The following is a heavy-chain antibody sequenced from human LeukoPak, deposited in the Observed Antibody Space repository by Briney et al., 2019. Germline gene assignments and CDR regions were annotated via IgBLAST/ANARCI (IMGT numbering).Heavy chain of an antibody. J-gene: IGHJ5*02. D-gene: IGHD5-12*01. Sequence: ASVNVSFKASGYTFTVYYMHWVRQAPGQGVEWMGWINPNSGGTNYAQKFQGRVTMTRDTSISAAYMELSSLRSDDTAVYYCARDIPYTGYVGPVDLWGQGTLVTVSS. CDR2: INPNSGGT. V-gene: IGHV1-2*02. CDR1: GYTFTVYY. CDR3: ARDIPYTGYVGPVDL.